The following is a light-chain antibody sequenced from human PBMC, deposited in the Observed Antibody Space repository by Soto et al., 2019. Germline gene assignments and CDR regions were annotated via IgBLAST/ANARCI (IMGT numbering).Light chain of an antibody. CDR1: NSNIGSNS. J-gene: IGLJ2*01. CDR2: SNS. V-gene: IGLV1-44*01. CDR3: AAWDDSLNGVV. Sequence: QLVLTQPPSASGTPGQRVTISCSGSNSNIGSNSVNWYRHLSGTAPKLLIYSNSQRPSGVPDRFSGSRSGTSASLAISGLQSEDEADYYCAAWDDSLNGVVFGGGTQLTVL.